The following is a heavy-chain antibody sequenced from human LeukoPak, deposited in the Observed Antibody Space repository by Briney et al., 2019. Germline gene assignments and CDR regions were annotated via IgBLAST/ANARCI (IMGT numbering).Heavy chain of an antibody. J-gene: IGHJ4*02. CDR2: IGTAGDP. D-gene: IGHD6-19*01. CDR1: GFTLSSYD. V-gene: IGHV3-13*05. CDR3: ARHNGWYDY. Sequence: GGSLRLYCAASGFTLSSYDMHWVRQATGKGLEWVSAIGTAGDPYYPGSVKGRFTISRDNAKNSLYLQMNSLRAEDTAVYYCARHNGWYDYWGQGTLVTVSS.